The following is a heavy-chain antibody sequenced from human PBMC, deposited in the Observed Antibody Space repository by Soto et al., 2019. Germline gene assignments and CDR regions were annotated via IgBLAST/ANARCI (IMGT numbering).Heavy chain of an antibody. J-gene: IGHJ4*02. Sequence: PSVTLSLTCPVSGGSIGSYYGSWLRQPPGKGLEWIGYIYNSGSTNYNPSLKSRVTISVDTSKNQFSLKLSSVTAADTAVYYCAYGDSRGPFDSWGQGTLVPGSS. CDR2: IYNSGST. V-gene: IGHV4-59*01. CDR3: AYGDSRGPFDS. CDR1: GGSIGSYY. D-gene: IGHD4-17*01.